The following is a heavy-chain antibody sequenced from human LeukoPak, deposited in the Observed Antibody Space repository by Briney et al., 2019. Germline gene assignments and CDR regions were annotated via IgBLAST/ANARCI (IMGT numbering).Heavy chain of an antibody. CDR1: GVSISTSRYY. V-gene: IGHV4-39*07. Sequence: SETLSLTCTVSGVSISTSRYYWGWIRQPPGKGLEWIGNIYDTGPTYYNPSLKSRVTISVDTSKNQFSLKLSSVTAADTAVYYCARIMYYYDSSGYYSPRFDYWGQGTLVTVSS. CDR2: IYDTGPT. CDR3: ARIMYYYDSSGYYSPRFDY. J-gene: IGHJ4*02. D-gene: IGHD3-22*01.